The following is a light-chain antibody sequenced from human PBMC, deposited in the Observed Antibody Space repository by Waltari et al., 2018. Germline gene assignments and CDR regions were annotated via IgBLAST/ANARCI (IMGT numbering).Light chain of an antibody. Sequence: EIVLTQSPATLSLSPGERATLSCRSSQSVSSHLAGYQLKPGQAPRLLIYDASNWATGIPARFSGSGSGTDFTLTISSLEPEDFAVYYCQQRSNWPLFTFGPGTKVDIK. CDR2: DAS. CDR1: QSVSSH. J-gene: IGKJ3*01. V-gene: IGKV3-11*01. CDR3: QQRSNWPLFT.